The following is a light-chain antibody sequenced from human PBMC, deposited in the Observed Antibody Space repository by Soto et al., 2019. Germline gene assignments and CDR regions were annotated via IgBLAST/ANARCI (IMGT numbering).Light chain of an antibody. J-gene: IGLJ3*02. CDR2: EDI. Sequence: QSALTQPASASGSPGQSITISCTGTSSDIGRYNLVSWYQQHPGKAPKLIIYEDIERPSGVSDRFSGSKSGNTASLTISGLQTEDEADYYCCSYAGSDILVFGGGTKVTVL. CDR1: SSDIGRYNL. CDR3: CSYAGSDILV. V-gene: IGLV2-23*01.